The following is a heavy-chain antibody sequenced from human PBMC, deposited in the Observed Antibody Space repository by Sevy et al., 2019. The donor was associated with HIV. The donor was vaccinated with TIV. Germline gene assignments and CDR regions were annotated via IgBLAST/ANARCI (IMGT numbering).Heavy chain of an antibody. Sequence: GGSLRLSCAASGFTFSSYGMHWVRQAPGKGLEWVAVIWYDGSNKYYADSVKGRFTISRDNSKNTLYLQMNSLRAEDTAVYYCAREAAGAFDIWAKGQWSPSPQ. CDR3: AREAAGAFDI. D-gene: IGHD6-13*01. J-gene: IGHJ3*02. V-gene: IGHV3-33*01. CDR1: GFTFSSYG. CDR2: IWYDGSNK.